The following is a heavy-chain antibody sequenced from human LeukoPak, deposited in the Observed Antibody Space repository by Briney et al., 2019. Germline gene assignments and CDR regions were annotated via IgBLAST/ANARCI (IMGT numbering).Heavy chain of an antibody. CDR3: AGGPTLGTTHPYFDY. CDR1: GYTFIGYY. V-gene: IGHV1-2*02. J-gene: IGHJ4*02. CDR2: INPSNGGT. Sequence: GASVKVSCKESGYTFIGYYIHWLRQAPGQGLEWMGWINPSNGGTNYAQRFQGRVAMTGDTSISTAYMEMSRLTFDDTAVYYCAGGPTLGTTHPYFDYWGQGTLVTVSS. D-gene: IGHD1-1*01.